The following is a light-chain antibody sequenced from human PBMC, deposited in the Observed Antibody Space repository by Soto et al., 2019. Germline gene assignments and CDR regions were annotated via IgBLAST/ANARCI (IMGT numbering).Light chain of an antibody. Sequence: EIVLTQSPGTLSFSRGERATLSCRASQSVSSSYLAWYQQKPGQAPRLLIYGASSRATGIPDRFSGSGSGTDFTLRISRLEPEDSAVYYCQQYGSSPTFGGGTKVDIK. CDR3: QQYGSSPT. CDR2: GAS. CDR1: QSVSSSY. J-gene: IGKJ4*01. V-gene: IGKV3-20*01.